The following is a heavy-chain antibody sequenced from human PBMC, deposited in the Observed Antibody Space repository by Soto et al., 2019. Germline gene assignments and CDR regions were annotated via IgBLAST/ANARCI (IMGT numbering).Heavy chain of an antibody. CDR3: ARDWGYLYGMDV. J-gene: IGHJ6*02. Sequence: QVQLVESGGGVVQPGRSLRLSCAASGFTFSSYAMHWVRQAPGKGLEWVAVISYDGSNKYYADSVKGRFTISRDNSKNTLYLQMNSLRAEDTAVYYCARDWGYLYGMDVWGQGTTVTVSS. CDR1: GFTFSSYA. D-gene: IGHD2-15*01. CDR2: ISYDGSNK. V-gene: IGHV3-30-3*01.